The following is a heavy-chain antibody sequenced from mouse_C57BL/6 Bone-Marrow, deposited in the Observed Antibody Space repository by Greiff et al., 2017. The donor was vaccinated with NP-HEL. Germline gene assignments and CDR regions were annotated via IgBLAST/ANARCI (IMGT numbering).Heavy chain of an antibody. D-gene: IGHD1-1*01. V-gene: IGHV1-19*01. CDR1: GYTFTDYY. CDR2: INPYNGGT. CDR3: ASGAITTVVATSDY. J-gene: IGHJ2*01. Sequence: VQLQQPGPVLVKPGASVKMSCKASGYTFTDYYMNWVKQSPGKSLEWIGVINPYNGGTSYNQKFKGKATLTVDTSSSPAYMELNSLTSEDSAGDYCASGAITTVVATSDYWGQGTTLTVSS.